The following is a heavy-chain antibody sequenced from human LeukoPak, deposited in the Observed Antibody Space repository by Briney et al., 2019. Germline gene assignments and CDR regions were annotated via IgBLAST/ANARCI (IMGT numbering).Heavy chain of an antibody. J-gene: IGHJ3*02. CDR3: ASRCSSTSCYRLAAFDI. V-gene: IGHV4-38-2*02. CDR2: IYHSGST. D-gene: IGHD2-2*01. Sequence: SETLSLTCTVSGYSISSGYYWGWIRQPPGKGLEWIGRIYHSGSTYYNPSLKSRVTISVDTSKNQFSLKLSSVTAADTAVYYCASRCSSTSCYRLAAFDIWGQGTMVTVSS. CDR1: GYSISSGYY.